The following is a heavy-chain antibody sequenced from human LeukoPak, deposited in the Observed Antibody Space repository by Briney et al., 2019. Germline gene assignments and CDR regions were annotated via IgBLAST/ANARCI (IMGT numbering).Heavy chain of an antibody. CDR2: IFHSGTT. Sequence: SGTLSLTCAVSGGSISSTNWWNWVRQPPGKGLEWIGEIFHSGTTNYNPSLKSRVTISLDKSKNQFFLKLNSVTAADTAVYYCARDQWLLRGGDHDAFDIWGQGTMVPVSS. CDR1: GGSISSTNW. J-gene: IGHJ3*02. CDR3: ARDQWLLRGGDHDAFDI. D-gene: IGHD6-19*01. V-gene: IGHV4-4*02.